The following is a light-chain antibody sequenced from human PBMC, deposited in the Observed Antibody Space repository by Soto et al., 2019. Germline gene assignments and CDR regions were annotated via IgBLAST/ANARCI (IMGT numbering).Light chain of an antibody. Sequence: QSVLTQPASVSGSPGQSITISCTGTSSDVGSYNRVSWYQQPPGTAPKLIIYEARNRPSGVPDHFSGSKSGNTASLTISGLQAADEADYYCSLYTSENTYVFGTGTKVTVL. CDR1: SSDVGSYNR. CDR2: EAR. CDR3: SLYTSENTYV. J-gene: IGLJ1*01. V-gene: IGLV2-18*01.